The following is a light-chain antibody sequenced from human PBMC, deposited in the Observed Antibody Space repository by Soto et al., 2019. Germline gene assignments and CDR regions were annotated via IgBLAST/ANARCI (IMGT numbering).Light chain of an antibody. CDR1: QSLVYSDGNTY. CDR3: MEGTHWPLT. CDR2: KVS. V-gene: IGKV2D-30*01. Sequence: VVMTQSPLSLPVTLGPPASISCRSSQSLVYSDGNTYLNWFQQRPGQSPRRLIYKVSNWDSGVRDRFSGSRSGTDFTLKISRVEAEEVGVYYYMEGTHWPLTFGQGTKVDI. J-gene: IGKJ1*01.